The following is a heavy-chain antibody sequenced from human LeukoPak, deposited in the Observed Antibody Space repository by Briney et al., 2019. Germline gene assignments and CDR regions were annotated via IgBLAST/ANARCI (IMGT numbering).Heavy chain of an antibody. D-gene: IGHD3-3*01. V-gene: IGHV1-8*03. CDR3: ARARLAYYFWSGAYYYYYMDV. CDR2: MNPNSGNT. Sequence: VASVKLSFIASGYTFTSDYINWVRQATGQGLECMGWMNPNSGNTVYAQKLRGRGTISRKTYISTAYIELSSLRSEDTAVYYCARARLAYYFWSGAYYYYYMDVWGKGKTVTVSS. J-gene: IGHJ6*03. CDR1: GYTFTSDY.